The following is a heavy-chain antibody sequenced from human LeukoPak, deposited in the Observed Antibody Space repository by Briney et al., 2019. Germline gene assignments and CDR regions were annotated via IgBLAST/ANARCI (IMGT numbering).Heavy chain of an antibody. V-gene: IGHV4-4*07. CDR2: IYTSGST. D-gene: IGHD3-10*01. CDR3: AREGKANYGSGSYRYYFDY. Sequence: SETLSLTCTASGGSISSYYWSWIRQPAGKGLEWIGRIYTSGSTNYNPSLKSRVTMSVDTSKNQFSLKLSSVTAADTAVYYCAREGKANYGSGSYRYYFDYWGQGTLVTVSS. CDR1: GGSISSYY. J-gene: IGHJ4*02.